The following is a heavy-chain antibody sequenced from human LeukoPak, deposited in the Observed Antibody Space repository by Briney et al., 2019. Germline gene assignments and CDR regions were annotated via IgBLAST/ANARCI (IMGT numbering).Heavy chain of an antibody. V-gene: IGHV3-21*01. CDR2: ISSSSSYT. J-gene: IGHJ5*02. CDR1: GFTFSSYS. CDR3: ARERTGTTPEYNWFDL. Sequence: GGSLRLSCAASGFTFSSYSMNWVRQAPGKGLEWVASISSSSSYTYYADSVKGRFTISRDNAKNSLYLQMNSLRAEDTAVYYCARERTGTTPEYNWFDLWGQGTLVTVSS. D-gene: IGHD1-7*01.